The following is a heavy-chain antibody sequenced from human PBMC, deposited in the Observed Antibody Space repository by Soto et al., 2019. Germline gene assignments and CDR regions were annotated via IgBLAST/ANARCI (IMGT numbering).Heavy chain of an antibody. CDR1: GGTFSRIV. D-gene: IGHD5-12*01. V-gene: IGHV1-69*01. CDR3: ASVAYSGYDLLGAMDV. Sequence: VQLVQSGAEVKKPGSSVKVSCKASGGTFSRIVISWVRQAPGQGLEWMGGIIPFFDTTNYAQKFQGRVTINADESTSTTNMELSSLRSEDTDVYSCASVAYSGYDLLGAMDVWGKGTTVTVSS. CDR2: IIPFFDTT. J-gene: IGHJ6*04.